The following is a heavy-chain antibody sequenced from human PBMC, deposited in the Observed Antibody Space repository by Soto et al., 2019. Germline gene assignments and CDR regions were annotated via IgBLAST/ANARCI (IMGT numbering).Heavy chain of an antibody. Sequence: QVQLVESGGGLDKRGGSLGLSCEASGFTFSDYNMTWIRQAPGKGLEWVSCITSSGYTNYADSVKGRFTISRDNAQNSLYLQMNSLRADDTAVYYCARDTSGVDYWGQGTLVTVSS. CDR1: GFTFSDYN. V-gene: IGHV3-11*06. CDR3: ARDTSGVDY. D-gene: IGHD6-19*01. J-gene: IGHJ4*02. CDR2: ITSSGYT.